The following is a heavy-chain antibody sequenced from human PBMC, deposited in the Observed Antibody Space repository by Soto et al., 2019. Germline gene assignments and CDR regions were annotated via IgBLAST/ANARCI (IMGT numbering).Heavy chain of an antibody. D-gene: IGHD3-22*01. V-gene: IGHV3-66*01. CDR1: GFTVSSNY. Sequence: EVQLVESGGGLVQPGGSLRLSCAASGFTVSSNYMSWVRQAPGKGLEWVSVIYSGGSTYYADSVKGRFTISRENSKNTLYLQMSSLRAEDTAVYYCARMGDSSGYSGWFDPWGQGTLVTVSS. J-gene: IGHJ5*02. CDR3: ARMGDSSGYSGWFDP. CDR2: IYSGGST.